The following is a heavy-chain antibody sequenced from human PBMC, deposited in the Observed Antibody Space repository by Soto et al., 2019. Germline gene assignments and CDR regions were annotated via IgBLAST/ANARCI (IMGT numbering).Heavy chain of an antibody. CDR2: IYYSGST. CDR3: AADILTGYYKGDAFDI. D-gene: IGHD3-9*01. V-gene: IGHV4-59*01. CDR1: GGSISSYY. Sequence: SETLSLTCTVSGGSISSYYWSWIRQPPGKGLEWTGYIYYSGSTNYNPSLKSRVTISVDTSKNQFSLKLSSVTAADTAVYYCAADILTGYYKGDAFDIWGQGTMVTVSS. J-gene: IGHJ3*02.